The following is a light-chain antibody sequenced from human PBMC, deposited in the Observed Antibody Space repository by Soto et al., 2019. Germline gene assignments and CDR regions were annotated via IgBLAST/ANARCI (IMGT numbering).Light chain of an antibody. V-gene: IGLV2-14*01. CDR1: SSDVGGFNY. Sequence: QSALTQPASVSGSPGQSITISCTGTSSDVGGFNYVSWYQQHPGKAPKLIIYDVSNRPSGVSNRFSGSKSGNTASLTISGLQAEYEADYYCSSYRNSRTVVFGGGTKLTV. CDR2: DVS. J-gene: IGLJ2*01. CDR3: SSYRNSRTVV.